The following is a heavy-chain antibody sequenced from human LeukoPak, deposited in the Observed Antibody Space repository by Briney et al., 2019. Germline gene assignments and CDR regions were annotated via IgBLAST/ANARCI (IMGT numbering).Heavy chain of an antibody. Sequence: GSLRLSCSASGLAFSYKWMSWVRQAPGKGLEWIGHIYFVGSTDYNPSLKSRVRISVDMSKNQLSMRLSSMTAADTSVYYCARHYTVGYKYSSFDDWGQGILVTAS. CDR1: GLAFSYKW. J-gene: IGHJ4*02. CDR3: ARHYTVGYKYSSFDD. D-gene: IGHD1-26*01. CDR2: IYFVGST. V-gene: IGHV4-59*08.